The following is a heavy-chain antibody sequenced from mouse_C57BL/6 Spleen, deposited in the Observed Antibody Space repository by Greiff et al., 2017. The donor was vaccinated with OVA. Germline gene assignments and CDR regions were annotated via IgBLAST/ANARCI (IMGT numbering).Heavy chain of an antibody. CDR1: GYSITSGYY. Sequence: VQLQQSGPGLVKPSQSLSLTCSVSGYSITSGYYWNWIRQFPGNKLEWMGYISYDGSNNYNPSLKNRISITRDTSKNQLFLKLNSVTTEDTATYYCARDDSRWYFDVWGTGTTVTVSS. J-gene: IGHJ1*03. CDR3: ARDDSRWYFDV. CDR2: ISYDGSN. D-gene: IGHD1-1*01. V-gene: IGHV3-6*01.